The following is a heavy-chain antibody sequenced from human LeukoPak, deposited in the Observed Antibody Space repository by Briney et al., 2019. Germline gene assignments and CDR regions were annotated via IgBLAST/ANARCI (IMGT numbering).Heavy chain of an antibody. J-gene: IGHJ4*02. V-gene: IGHV1-46*01. CDR2: ISPSGGST. CDR3: ARDLDYCSSTSCYDHYFDY. D-gene: IGHD2-2*01. Sequence: ASVKVSCKAFGYTFTSNYMHWVRQAPGQGPEWMGVISPSGGSTTYAQKFQGRVTLTRDMSTSTDYLELSSLRAEDTAVYYCARDLDYCSSTSCYDHYFDYWGQGTLVTVSS. CDR1: GYTFTSNY.